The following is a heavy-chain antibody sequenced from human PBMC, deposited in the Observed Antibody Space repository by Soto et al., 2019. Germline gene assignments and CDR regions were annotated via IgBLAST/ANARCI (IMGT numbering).Heavy chain of an antibody. D-gene: IGHD2-15*01. CDR1: GGSISSSNYY. V-gene: IGHV4-39*01. CDR2: IYYSGST. J-gene: IGHJ4*02. Sequence: ETLSLTCTVSGGSISSSNYYWGWIRQPPGKGLEWIGSIYYSGSTYYNPSLKSRVTISVDTSKNQFSLKLSSVTAADTAVYYCARHTPAISISDHWGQGTLVTVSS. CDR3: ARHTPAISISDH.